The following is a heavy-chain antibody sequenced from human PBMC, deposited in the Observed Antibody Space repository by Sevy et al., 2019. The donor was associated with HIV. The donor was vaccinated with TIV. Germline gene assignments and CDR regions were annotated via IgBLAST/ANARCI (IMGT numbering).Heavy chain of an antibody. Sequence: ASVKVSCKASGYTFTSYYMHWVRQAPGQGLEWMGIINPSGGSTSYVQKFQGRVTMTRDTSTSTVYMELSSLRSEDTAGYYCARDHSSGYGFDIWGQGTMVTVSS. CDR2: INPSGGST. V-gene: IGHV1-46*01. CDR1: GYTFTSYY. CDR3: ARDHSSGYGFDI. D-gene: IGHD3-22*01. J-gene: IGHJ3*02.